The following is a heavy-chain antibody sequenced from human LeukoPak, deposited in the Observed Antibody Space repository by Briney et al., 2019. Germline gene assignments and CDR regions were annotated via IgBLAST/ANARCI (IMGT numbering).Heavy chain of an antibody. CDR1: GYTFTSYG. D-gene: IGHD3-10*01. CDR2: ISAYNGNT. J-gene: IGHJ5*02. V-gene: IGHV1-18*01. CDR3: ARDELVWFGELT. Sequence: ASVKVSCKASGYTFTSYGISWVRQAPGQGLEWMGWISAYNGNTNYAQKFQGRVTMTRDTSISTAYMELSRLRSDDTAVYYCARDELVWFGELTWGQGTLVTVSS.